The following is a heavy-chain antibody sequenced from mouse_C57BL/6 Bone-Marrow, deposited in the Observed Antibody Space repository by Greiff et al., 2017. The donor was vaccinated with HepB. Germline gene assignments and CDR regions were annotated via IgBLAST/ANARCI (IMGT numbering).Heavy chain of an antibody. J-gene: IGHJ2*01. D-gene: IGHD1-1*01. Sequence: QVQLKESGAELVRPGASVTLSCKASGYTFTDYEMHWVKQTPVHGLEWIGAIDPETGGTAYNQKFKGKAILTADKSSSTAYMELRSLTSEDSAVYYCTSYYGSSSPYFDYWGQGTTLTVSS. CDR3: TSYYGSSSPYFDY. V-gene: IGHV1-15*01. CDR2: IDPETGGT. CDR1: GYTFTDYE.